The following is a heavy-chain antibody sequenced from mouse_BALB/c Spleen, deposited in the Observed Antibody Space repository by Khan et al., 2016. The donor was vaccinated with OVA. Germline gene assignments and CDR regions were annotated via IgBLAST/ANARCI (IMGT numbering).Heavy chain of an antibody. CDR1: GYTFTTAG. D-gene: IGHD2-14*01. CDR3: ARGGAAYYRNDGGAREY. V-gene: IGHV9-4*02. J-gene: IGHJ4*01. Sequence: QIQLVQSGPELKKPGETVRISCKASGYTFTTAGIQWVQQMPGKGLKWIGWINTHSGVPNYAEDFKGRFAFSLEISVSTAYLQITNLKNEDTATYFWARGGAAYYRNDGGAREYWGQGTTVTVSS. CDR2: INTHSGVP.